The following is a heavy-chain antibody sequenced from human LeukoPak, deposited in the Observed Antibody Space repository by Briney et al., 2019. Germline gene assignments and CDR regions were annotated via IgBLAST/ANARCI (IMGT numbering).Heavy chain of an antibody. CDR3: VGVVVITPY. J-gene: IGHJ4*02. D-gene: IGHD3-22*01. CDR2: IRYDGSNK. V-gene: IGHV3-30*02. CDR1: GFTFSTYK. Sequence: GGSLRLSCAASGFTFSTYKMHWVRQAPGKGLEWVALIRYDGSNKDYADSVKGRFIVSRDNSKNTLYMQMNSLRVEDTAVYYCVGVVVITPYWGQGTLVTVSS.